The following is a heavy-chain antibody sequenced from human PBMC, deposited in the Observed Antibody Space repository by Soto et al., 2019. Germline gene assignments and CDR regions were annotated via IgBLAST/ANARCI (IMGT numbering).Heavy chain of an antibody. CDR2: ISTGGSST. Sequence: PGGSLRLSCAASGFTFSSYAMSWVRQAPGKGLEWVSAISTGGSSTFYADSVKGRFTISRDNSKNTLYLQMNSLRAEDTAVYYCARAPDYGDYVGAFDIWGQGTMVTVSS. CDR1: GFTFSSYA. D-gene: IGHD4-17*01. J-gene: IGHJ3*02. V-gene: IGHV3-23*01. CDR3: ARAPDYGDYVGAFDI.